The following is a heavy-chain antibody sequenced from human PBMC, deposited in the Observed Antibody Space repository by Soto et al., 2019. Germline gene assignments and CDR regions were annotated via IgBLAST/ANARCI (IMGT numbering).Heavy chain of an antibody. D-gene: IGHD3-16*01. CDR1: GYTFTGYY. CDR2: INPNSGGT. Sequence: ASVKVSCKASGYTFTGYYMHWVRQAPGQGLEWMGWINPNSGGTNYAQKFQGWVTMTRDTSISTAYMELSRLRSDDTAVYYCARDQPGIGGAFDIWGQGTMVTVSS. J-gene: IGHJ3*02. V-gene: IGHV1-2*04. CDR3: ARDQPGIGGAFDI.